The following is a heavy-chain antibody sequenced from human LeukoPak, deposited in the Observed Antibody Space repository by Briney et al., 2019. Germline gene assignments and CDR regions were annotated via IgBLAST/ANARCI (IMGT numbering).Heavy chain of an antibody. Sequence: GGSLRLSCAASGFTFSSSSMNWVRQAPGMGLEWVSSISSTGRYINYADSVKGRFTISRDNAKNSLYLQMNSLRAEDMAVYYCARGGGDGYDPFDYWGQGTLVTVSS. J-gene: IGHJ4*02. CDR3: ARGGGDGYDPFDY. CDR2: ISSTGRYI. CDR1: GFTFSSSS. D-gene: IGHD5-24*01. V-gene: IGHV3-21*01.